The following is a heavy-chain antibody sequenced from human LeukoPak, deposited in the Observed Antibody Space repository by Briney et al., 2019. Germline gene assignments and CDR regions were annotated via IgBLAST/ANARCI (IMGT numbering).Heavy chain of an antibody. CDR2: IKQDGSER. J-gene: IGHJ4*02. D-gene: IGHD3-22*01. CDR1: GFPFNSYW. CDR3: AHLGDSSGYYQGAYFDY. V-gene: IGHV3-7*01. Sequence: GGPLRLSCAASGFPFNSYWMSWVRQATGEGLEWVANIKQDGSERYYVDSVKGRFTISRDNAKNSLYLQMNSLRAEDTAVYYCAHLGDSSGYYQGAYFDYWGQGTLVTVSS.